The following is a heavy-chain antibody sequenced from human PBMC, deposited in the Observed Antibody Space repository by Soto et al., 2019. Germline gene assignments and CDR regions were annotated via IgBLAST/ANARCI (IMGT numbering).Heavy chain of an antibody. CDR1: GGSIGNYY. J-gene: IGHJ4*02. CDR3: AREGSRSSPGLIDY. CDR2: ISSSGTT. V-gene: IGHV4-59*01. D-gene: IGHD6-6*01. Sequence: SETLSLTCTVSGGSIGNYYWSWIRQPPGKGLEWIGYISSSGTTNYNPSLKSRVTVSMDTSKNQFSLKVTSVTAADTAVYYCAREGSRSSPGLIDYWGQGTLVTVSS.